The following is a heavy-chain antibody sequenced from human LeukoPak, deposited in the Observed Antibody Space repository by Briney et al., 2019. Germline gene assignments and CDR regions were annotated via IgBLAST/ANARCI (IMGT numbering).Heavy chain of an antibody. CDR3: ARDRRYYYDSSGYYGSLETHYFDC. D-gene: IGHD3-22*01. Sequence: GGSLRLSCAVSGFTFSSYSMNWVRHAPGKGLEWVSSISSSSSYIYYTDSVKGRFTISRHNAKHSLYRQMNSLRAEDTAVYYCARDRRYYYDSSGYYGSLETHYFDCWGQGTLVTVSS. CDR2: ISSSSSYI. J-gene: IGHJ4*02. CDR1: GFTFSSYS. V-gene: IGHV3-21*01.